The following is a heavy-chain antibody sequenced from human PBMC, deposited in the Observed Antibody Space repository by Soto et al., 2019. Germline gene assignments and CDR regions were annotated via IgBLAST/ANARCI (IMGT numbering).Heavy chain of an antibody. CDR1: GFTFSDYY. V-gene: IGHV3-11*01. D-gene: IGHD6-19*01. J-gene: IGHJ4*02. CDR2: ISSSGSTI. Sequence: PGGSLRLSCAASGFTFSDYYMSWIRQAPGKGLEWVSYISSSGSTIYYADSVKGRFTISRDNAKNSLYLQMNSLRAEDTAVYYCARAIAVADYYFDYWGQGTLVTVSS. CDR3: ARAIAVADYYFDY.